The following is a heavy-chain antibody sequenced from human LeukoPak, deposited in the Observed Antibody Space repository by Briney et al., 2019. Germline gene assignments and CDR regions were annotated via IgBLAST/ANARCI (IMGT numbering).Heavy chain of an antibody. Sequence: GGSLRLSCAASGFTFSSYGMHWVRQAPGKGLEWVSAISGSGGSTYYADSVKGRFTISRDNSKNTLYLQMNSLRAEDTAVYYCAKRLSGYSYGYSHTPPYWGQGTLVTVSS. D-gene: IGHD5-18*01. J-gene: IGHJ4*02. CDR3: AKRLSGYSYGYSHTPPY. CDR1: GFTFSSYG. V-gene: IGHV3-23*01. CDR2: ISGSGGST.